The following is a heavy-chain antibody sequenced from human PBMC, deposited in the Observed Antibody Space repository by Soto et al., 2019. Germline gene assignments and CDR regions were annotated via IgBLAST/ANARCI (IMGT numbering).Heavy chain of an antibody. J-gene: IGHJ3*02. CDR1: GVIFNTYG. D-gene: IGHD2-21*01. CDR2: ISYDVTNK. CDR3: AKDLEQGSLGSAVLVRNDLDM. V-gene: IGHV3-30*18. Sequence: PXGSLRRSCVASGVIFNTYGLHCVRQAPGKGLDWVAVISYDVTNKHSRDSSKGPLIIATYNSNDTLFRQMNRQSGDDTAAYYCAKDLEQGSLGSAVLVRNDLDMWGLGTMVTVSS.